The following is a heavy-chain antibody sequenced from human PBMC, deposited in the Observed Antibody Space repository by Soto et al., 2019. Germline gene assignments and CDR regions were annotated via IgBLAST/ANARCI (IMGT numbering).Heavy chain of an antibody. CDR1: GFTFSSYA. CDR2: ISYDGSNK. J-gene: IGHJ6*02. CDR3: ARDGRDGYNVLGYYYYYGMDV. Sequence: QVQLVESGGGVVQPGRSLRLSCEASGFTFSSYARHWVRQAPGKGLEWVAVISYDGSNKYYADSVKGRFTISRDNSKNTLYLQMNSLRAEDTAVYYCARDGRDGYNVLGYYYYYGMDVWGQGTTVTVSS. V-gene: IGHV3-30-3*01. D-gene: IGHD5-12*01.